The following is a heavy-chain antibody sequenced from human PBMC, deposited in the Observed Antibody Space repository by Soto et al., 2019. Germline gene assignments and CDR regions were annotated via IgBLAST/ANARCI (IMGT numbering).Heavy chain of an antibody. CDR3: ARETLTLFGGVRDNVYYGMDV. CDR2: IGTSVTIR. J-gene: IGHJ6*02. V-gene: IGHV3-48*03. Sequence: EVQLEESGGGLVQPGGSLRLSCAASGFTFSSYEMNWVRQVPGKGLQWVSYIGTSVTIRYYADSVKGRFTISRDNAKNSLYLQMSSLRAEDTAIYYCARETLTLFGGVRDNVYYGMDVWGPGTTVTVSS. CDR1: GFTFSSYE. D-gene: IGHD3-3*01.